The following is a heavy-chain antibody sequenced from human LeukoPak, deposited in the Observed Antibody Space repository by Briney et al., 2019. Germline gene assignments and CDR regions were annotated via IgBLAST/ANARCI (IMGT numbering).Heavy chain of an antibody. CDR1: DFSLRNHY. D-gene: IGHD1-26*01. CDR3: ARMVGATN. Sequence: GCALTLSRVASDFSLRNHYMTLLRQAPGTGLEGASLIYSGGSTYYANSEKGRFTISRDISKNTLYHQMGILRAEDMAVYFCARMVGATNWGQGTLVTVSS. CDR2: IYSGGST. V-gene: IGHV3-66*01. J-gene: IGHJ4*02.